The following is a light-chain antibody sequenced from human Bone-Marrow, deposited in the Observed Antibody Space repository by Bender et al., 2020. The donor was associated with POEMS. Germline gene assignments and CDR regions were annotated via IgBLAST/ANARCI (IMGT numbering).Light chain of an antibody. CDR2: DVT. V-gene: IGLV2-11*01. CDR1: SSDFGGYNY. CDR3: CSFAGSLVV. J-gene: IGLJ2*01. Sequence: QSALTQPASVSGSLGQSVTISCTESSSDFGGYNYVSWFQHHRGKAPKVLVYDVTKRPSGVPYRFSGSKSGNTASLTISGLQAEDEADYYCCSFAGSLVVFGGGTKLTVL.